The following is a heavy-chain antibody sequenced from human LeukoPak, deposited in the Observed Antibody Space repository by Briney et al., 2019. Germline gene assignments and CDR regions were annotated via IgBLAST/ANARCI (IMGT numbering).Heavy chain of an antibody. V-gene: IGHV3-7*01. CDR1: GFTFSTYW. CDR2: IKQDGGEK. Sequence: GGSLRLSCAASGFTFSTYWMSWVRQAPGEGLEWVANIKQDGGEKYYVDSVKGRFTISRDNAKNSLYLQMNRLRAEDTAVYYCAREGWNTAMPPDYWGQGTLVTVSS. D-gene: IGHD5-18*01. CDR3: AREGWNTAMPPDY. J-gene: IGHJ4*02.